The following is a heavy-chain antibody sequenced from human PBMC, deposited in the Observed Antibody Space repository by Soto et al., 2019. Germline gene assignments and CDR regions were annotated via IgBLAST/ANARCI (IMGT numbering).Heavy chain of an antibody. Sequence: SVKVSCKASGYTFTGYYMHWVRQAPGQGLEWMGWINPNSGGTNYAQKFQGRVTMTRDTSISTAYMELSRLRSDDTAVYYCARANTLLKAGDYWGQGTLVTVSS. CDR3: ARANTLLKAGDY. D-gene: IGHD1-26*01. CDR2: INPNSGGT. J-gene: IGHJ4*02. V-gene: IGHV1-2*02. CDR1: GYTFTGYY.